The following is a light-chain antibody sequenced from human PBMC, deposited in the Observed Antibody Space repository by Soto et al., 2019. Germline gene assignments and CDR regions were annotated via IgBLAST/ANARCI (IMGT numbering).Light chain of an antibody. CDR2: DTS. J-gene: IGKJ4*01. CDR1: QSVSRY. CDR3: QQRFSWPPT. Sequence: EIGLTQSPATLSLSPGDRATLSCRASQSVSRYLAWYQQKPGQAPRLLIHDTSTRATGVPDTFSGSGSGTEFTLTISSLEPEDSVTYYCQQRFSWPPTFGGGTHVEIK. V-gene: IGKV3-11*01.